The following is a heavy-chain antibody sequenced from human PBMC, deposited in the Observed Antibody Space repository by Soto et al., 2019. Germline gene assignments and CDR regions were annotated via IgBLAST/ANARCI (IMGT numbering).Heavy chain of an antibody. CDR1: GGPISSSSYY. V-gene: IGHV4-39*01. CDR3: AGIAIVASSVGYYYYGMDV. D-gene: IGHD5-12*01. J-gene: IGHJ6*02. CDR2: IYYSGST. Sequence: SETLSLTCTVSGGPISSSSYYWGWIRQPPGKGLEWIGSIYYSGSTYYNPSLKSRVTISVDTSKNQFSLKLSSVTAADTAVYYCAGIAIVASSVGYYYYGMDVWGQGTTVT.